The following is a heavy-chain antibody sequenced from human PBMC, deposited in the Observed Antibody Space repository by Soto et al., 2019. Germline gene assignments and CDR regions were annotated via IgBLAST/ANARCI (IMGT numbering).Heavy chain of an antibody. CDR2: MNPRTGDT. CDR1: GYNFDAFD. V-gene: IGHV1-8*02. Sequence: QEKLVQSGAEVKKHGASVKVSCEASGYNFDAFDIHWVRQAAGQGLEWMGWMNPRTGDTAFAQEFQDRVTMTSDTSRNTAYMEVSGLRSEDTAVYFCVRLPGGVATPGDDYWGQGTLVTVSS. D-gene: IGHD1-26*01. J-gene: IGHJ4*02. CDR3: VRLPGGVATPGDDY.